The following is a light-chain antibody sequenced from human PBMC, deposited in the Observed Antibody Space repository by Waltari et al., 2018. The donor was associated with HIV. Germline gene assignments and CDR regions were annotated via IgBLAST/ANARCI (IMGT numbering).Light chain of an antibody. CDR1: QRINRA. J-gene: IGKJ4*01. V-gene: IGKV1D-16*01. CDR2: DAS. CDR3: QQYHTYPLT. Sequence: DIQMTQSPSSLSASVGDRVTMSCRASQRINRALAWYQQKSETAPKSLIYDASSFQSGVPSRFSGSVFGADFNLTISALHPEDFATYYCQQYHTYPLTFGGGTRVEIK.